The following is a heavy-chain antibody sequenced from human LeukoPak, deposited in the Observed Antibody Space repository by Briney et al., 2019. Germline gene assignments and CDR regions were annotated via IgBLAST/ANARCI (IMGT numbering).Heavy chain of an antibody. Sequence: SETLSLTCAVYGGSFSGYYWSWIRQPPGKGLEWIGEINHSGSTNYNPSLKSRVTISVDTSKNQCSLKLSSVTAADTAVYYCARGMGLMIQLWPYYFDYWGQGTLVTVSS. CDR1: GGSFSGYY. CDR2: INHSGST. CDR3: ARGMGLMIQLWPYYFDY. V-gene: IGHV4-34*01. J-gene: IGHJ4*02. D-gene: IGHD5-18*01.